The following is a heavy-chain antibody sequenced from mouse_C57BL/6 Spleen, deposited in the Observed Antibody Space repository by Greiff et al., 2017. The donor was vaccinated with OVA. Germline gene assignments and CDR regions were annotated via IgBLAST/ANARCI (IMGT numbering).Heavy chain of an antibody. V-gene: IGHV1-66*01. Sequence: QVQLQQSGPELVKPGASVKISCKASGYSFTSYYIHWVKQRPGQGLEWIGWIYPGSGNTKYNEKFKGKATLTADTSSSTAYMQLSSLTSEDSAVYYCASYYGSSYYFDYWGQGTTLTVSS. D-gene: IGHD1-1*01. CDR2: IYPGSGNT. CDR3: ASYYGSSYYFDY. CDR1: GYSFTSYY. J-gene: IGHJ2*01.